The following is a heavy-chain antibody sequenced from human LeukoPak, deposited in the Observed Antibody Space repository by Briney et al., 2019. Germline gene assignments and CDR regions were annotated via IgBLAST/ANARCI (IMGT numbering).Heavy chain of an antibody. CDR3: ARSILGVTYYDFWSGSTPDL. Sequence: PSETLSLTCTVSGGSISSSSYYWGWIRQPPGTGLEWIGSIYYSGSTYYNPSLKSRVTISVDTSKNQFSLKLSSVTAADTAVYYCARSILGVTYYDFWSGSTPDLWGRGTLVTVSS. CDR1: GGSISSSSYY. V-gene: IGHV4-39*01. CDR2: IYYSGST. J-gene: IGHJ2*01. D-gene: IGHD3-3*01.